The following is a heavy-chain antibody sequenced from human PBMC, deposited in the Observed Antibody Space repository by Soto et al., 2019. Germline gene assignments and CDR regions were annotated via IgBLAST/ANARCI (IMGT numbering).Heavy chain of an antibody. D-gene: IGHD3-9*01. J-gene: IGHJ4*02. CDR2: ISGSGEIT. V-gene: IGHV3-23*01. CDR1: GFPFRSYA. CDR3: GKARYLLVDQPLYFES. Sequence: TGGSLRLSCAASGFPFRSYAMGWVRQAPGKGLEWISVISGSGEITLHTDSVKGRFTISRDFSNNTLSLQMNSLRADDTAIYYCGKARYLLVDQPLYFESWGQGTLVTVSS.